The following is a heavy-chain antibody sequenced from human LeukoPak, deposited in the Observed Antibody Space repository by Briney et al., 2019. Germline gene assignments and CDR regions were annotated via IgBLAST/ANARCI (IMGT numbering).Heavy chain of an antibody. CDR2: IYTSGST. J-gene: IGHJ4*02. V-gene: IGHV4-4*07. CDR3: ARYNTLGRGFTAVDY. D-gene: IGHD3-10*01. CDR1: GGSISSYY. Sequence: PSETLSLTCTVSGGSISSYYWTWVRQPAGKGLEWIGRIYTSGSTNYSPSLKSRVTISVDTSKNQFSLKLSSVTAADTAVYYCARYNTLGRGFTAVDYWGQGTLVTVSS.